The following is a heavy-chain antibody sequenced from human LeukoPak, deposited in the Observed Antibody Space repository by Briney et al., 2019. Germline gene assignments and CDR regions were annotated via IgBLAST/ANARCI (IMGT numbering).Heavy chain of an antibody. CDR3: AKSDGYSSGWYSLYYFDY. CDR1: GFTFSSYA. Sequence: GGSLRLSCAASGFTFSSYAMSWVRQAPGKGLEWVSAISGSGGSTYYADSVKGRFTISRDNSKNTLYLQMNSLRAEDTAVYYCAKSDGYSSGWYSLYYFDYWGQGTLVTVSS. CDR2: ISGSGGST. V-gene: IGHV3-23*01. D-gene: IGHD6-19*01. J-gene: IGHJ4*02.